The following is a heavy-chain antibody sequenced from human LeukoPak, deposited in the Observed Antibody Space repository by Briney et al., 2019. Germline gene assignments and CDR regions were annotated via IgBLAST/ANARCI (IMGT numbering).Heavy chain of an antibody. CDR2: INHSGST. Sequence: SETLSLTCAVYGGSFSGYYWSWIRQLPGKGLEWIGEINHSGSTNYNPSLKSRVTISVDTSKNQFSLKLSSVTAADTAVYYCARVLLIGDYFDYWGQGTLVTVSS. J-gene: IGHJ4*02. CDR1: GGSFSGYY. CDR3: ARVLLIGDYFDY. V-gene: IGHV4-34*01. D-gene: IGHD3-22*01.